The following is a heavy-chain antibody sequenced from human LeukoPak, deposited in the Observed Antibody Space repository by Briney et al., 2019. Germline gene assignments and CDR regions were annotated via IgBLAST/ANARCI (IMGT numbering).Heavy chain of an antibody. D-gene: IGHD5-12*01. CDR1: RFTFNRYW. J-gene: IGHJ6*03. V-gene: IGHV3-7*01. CDR2: IKQDGSEE. Sequence: GGSLRLSCVASRFTFNRYWMSWVRQAPGKGLEWVANIKQDGSEENYVDSVRGRFTISRDNAKNSLYLQVNSLRAEDSALYYCVRDRDSGYDSLYYYYYMDVWGRGTTVTVSS. CDR3: VRDRDSGYDSLYYYYYMDV.